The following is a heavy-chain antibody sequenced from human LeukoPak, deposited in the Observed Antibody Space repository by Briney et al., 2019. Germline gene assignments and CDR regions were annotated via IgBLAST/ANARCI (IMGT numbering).Heavy chain of an antibody. V-gene: IGHV1-2*02. CDR3: VRDSWERAAAGYY. CDR1: GYTFTGYY. D-gene: IGHD6-13*01. CDR2: INPNSGGT. Sequence: GASVKVSCKASGYTFTGYYMHWVRQAPGQGLEGRGWINPNSGGTNYAQKFQGRVTMTRDTSISTAYMELRSLRSDDTAVYYCVRDSWERAAAGYYWGQGTLVTVSS. J-gene: IGHJ4*02.